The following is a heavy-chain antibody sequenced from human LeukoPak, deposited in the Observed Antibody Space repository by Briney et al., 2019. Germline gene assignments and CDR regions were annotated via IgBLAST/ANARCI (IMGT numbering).Heavy chain of an antibody. D-gene: IGHD3-3*01. CDR2: ISWNRGRI. CDR3: AKDISPDFWSGSNFDY. J-gene: IGHJ4*02. V-gene: IGHV3-9*03. Sequence: GRSLRLSCAASGFTFDDYAMHWVRQAPGKGLEWVSCISWNRGRIVYADSVKGRFTISRDNAKNSLYLQMNSLRAEDMALYYCAKDISPDFWSGSNFDYWGQGTLVTVSS. CDR1: GFTFDDYA.